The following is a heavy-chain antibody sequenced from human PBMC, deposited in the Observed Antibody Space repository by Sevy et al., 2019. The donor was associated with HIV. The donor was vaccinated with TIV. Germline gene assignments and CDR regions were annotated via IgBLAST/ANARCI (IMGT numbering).Heavy chain of an antibody. CDR1: GFTFSSYG. CDR3: AKAGVYDFWSGYRNLDAFDI. V-gene: IGHV3-30*18. Sequence: GESLKISCAASGFTFSSYGMHWVRQAPGKGLEWVAVISYDGSNKYYADSVKGRFTISRDNSKNTLYLQMNSLRAEDTAVYYCAKAGVYDFWSGYRNLDAFDIWGQGTMVTVSS. D-gene: IGHD3-3*01. J-gene: IGHJ3*02. CDR2: ISYDGSNK.